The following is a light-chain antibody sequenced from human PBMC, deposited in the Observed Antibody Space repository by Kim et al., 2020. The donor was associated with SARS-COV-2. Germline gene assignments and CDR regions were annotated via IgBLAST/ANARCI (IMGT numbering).Light chain of an antibody. Sequence: LRQTVRITCQGDSLRSYYASWYQQKPGQAPVLVIYGKNNRPSGIPDRFSGSSSGNTASLTITGSQAEDEADYYCNSRDSSGNHLVFGGGTQLTVL. CDR2: GKN. V-gene: IGLV3-19*01. CDR1: SLRSYY. CDR3: NSRDSSGNHLV. J-gene: IGLJ2*01.